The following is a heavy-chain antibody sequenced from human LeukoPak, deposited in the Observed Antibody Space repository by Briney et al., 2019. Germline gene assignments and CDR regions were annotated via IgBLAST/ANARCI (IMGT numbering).Heavy chain of an antibody. Sequence: GESLKISCKGSGYSFTSYWISWVRQMPGKGLEWMGRIDSDDSYTNYSPSFQGHVTISADKSISTAYLHWSSLKASDTAMYYCARHFGGSYYDDYWGQGTLVTVSS. V-gene: IGHV5-10-1*01. CDR2: IDSDDSYT. CDR3: ARHFGGSYYDDY. D-gene: IGHD1-26*01. CDR1: GYSFTSYW. J-gene: IGHJ4*02.